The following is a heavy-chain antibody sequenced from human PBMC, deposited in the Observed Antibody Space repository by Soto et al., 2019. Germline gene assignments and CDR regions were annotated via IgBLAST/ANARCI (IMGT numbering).Heavy chain of an antibody. Sequence: GGSLRLSCAASGFTFSSCGMHWVRQAPGKGLEWVAVISYDGSDKYYADSVKGRFTISRDNSKSTLFLQLNGLRAEDTAVYYCANDLFSSYYSGMDVWGQGTMVTVSS. CDR2: ISYDGSDK. V-gene: IGHV3-30*18. J-gene: IGHJ6*02. D-gene: IGHD3-3*02. CDR1: GFTFSSCG. CDR3: ANDLFSSYYSGMDV.